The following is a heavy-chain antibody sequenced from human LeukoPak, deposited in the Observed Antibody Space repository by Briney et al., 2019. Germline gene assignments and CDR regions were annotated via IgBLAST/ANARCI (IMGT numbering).Heavy chain of an antibody. V-gene: IGHV3-30*18. J-gene: IGHJ1*01. D-gene: IGHD3-22*01. CDR2: RSDDGSAQ. Sequence: AGSLRLSCIASGFTFNKYGRHWVRQPPGKGLEWVAVRSDDGSAQHYADSVRGRFTISRDNSKNTLSLQMNSLRPEDTAMYFCAKDRDPYSSGTWDSWGQGTLVIVSS. CDR1: GFTFNKYG. CDR3: AKDRDPYSSGTWDS.